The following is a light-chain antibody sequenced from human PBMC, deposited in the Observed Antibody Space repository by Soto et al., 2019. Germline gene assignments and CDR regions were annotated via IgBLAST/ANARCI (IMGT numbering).Light chain of an antibody. Sequence: EIVLTQFPGTLSLSPGERATLSCRASRGVSSAYIAWYQQRPGLAPRLLIYGASNRATGIPDRSRGNGSGTDFTLTIGTLEPEDFAVYLCQHYGSSPPITFGQGTRLDVK. J-gene: IGKJ5*01. CDR3: QHYGSSPPIT. CDR1: RGVSSAY. CDR2: GAS. V-gene: IGKV3-20*01.